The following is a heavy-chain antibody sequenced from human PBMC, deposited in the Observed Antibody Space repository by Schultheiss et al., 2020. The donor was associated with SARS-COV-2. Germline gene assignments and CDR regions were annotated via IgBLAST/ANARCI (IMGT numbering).Heavy chain of an antibody. V-gene: IGHV4-61*10. CDR2: IYHSGST. Sequence: SETLSLTCTVSGGSISSGTYYWSWIRQPAGKGLEWIGSIYHSGSTNYNPSLKSRVTISVDKSKNQFSLKLSSVTAADTAVYYCARDPDYGDYEYYFDYWGQGTLVTVSS. D-gene: IGHD4-17*01. J-gene: IGHJ4*02. CDR1: GGSISSGTYY. CDR3: ARDPDYGDYEYYFDY.